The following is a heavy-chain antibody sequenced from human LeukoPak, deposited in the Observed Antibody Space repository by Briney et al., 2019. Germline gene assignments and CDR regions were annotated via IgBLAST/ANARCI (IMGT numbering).Heavy chain of an antibody. CDR1: GFTFDNYG. D-gene: IGHD4-17*01. CDR3: ARSNRVYGDYLLRAFDI. CDR2: INWNGGST. Sequence: GGSLRLSCAASGFTFDNYGMTWVRQVPGKGLEWVSGINWNGGSTGYADSVEGRFTISRDNAKNSLYLQMNSLRAEDTALYYCARSNRVYGDYLLRAFDIWGQGTMVTVSS. J-gene: IGHJ3*02. V-gene: IGHV3-20*04.